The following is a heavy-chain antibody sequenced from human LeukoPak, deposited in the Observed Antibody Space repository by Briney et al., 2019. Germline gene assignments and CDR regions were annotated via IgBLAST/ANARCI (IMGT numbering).Heavy chain of an antibody. D-gene: IGHD6-19*01. CDR3: ERDRATEYSSGWYSGMDV. V-gene: IGHV6-1*01. CDR1: GDIVSSYSAA. J-gene: IGHJ6*02. Sequence: SQTLSLTCALCGDIVSSYSAAWHWIRQPPSRGLEWMGRTYYWTKCYTDYAVSVKSRITINPDTSKNQVSLQLKSVTPKDTAVYYCERDRATEYSSGWYSGMDVWGQGTTVTVSS. CDR2: TYYWTKCYT.